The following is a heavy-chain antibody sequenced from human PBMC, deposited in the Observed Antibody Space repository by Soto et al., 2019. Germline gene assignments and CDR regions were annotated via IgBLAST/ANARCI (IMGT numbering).Heavy chain of an antibody. CDR2: IWYDGSNK. CDR3: ARDPRYTSGWYYFDY. CDR1: GFIFSSYG. J-gene: IGHJ4*02. D-gene: IGHD6-19*01. Sequence: GGSLRLSCAASGFIFSSYGMHWVRQAPGKGLEWVAVIWYDGSNKYYVDSVKGRFTISRDNSKNTVYLQMNSLRAEDTAVYYCARDPRYTSGWYYFDYRGQGTLVTVSS. V-gene: IGHV3-33*01.